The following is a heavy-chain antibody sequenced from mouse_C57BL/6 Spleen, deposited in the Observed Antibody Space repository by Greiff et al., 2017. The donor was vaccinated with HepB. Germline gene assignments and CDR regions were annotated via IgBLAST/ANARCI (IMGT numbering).Heavy chain of an antibody. CDR2: FHPYNDDT. J-gene: IGHJ1*03. V-gene: IGHV1-47*01. D-gene: IGHD1-1*01. CDR1: GYTFATYP. Sequence: VMLQQSGAELVKPGASVKMSCKASGYTFATYPIEWMKQNHGKSLEWIGNFHPYNDDTKYNEKFKGKATLTVEKSSSTVYLELSRLTSDDSAVYYCARAYYGSSWYFDVWGTGTTVTVSS. CDR3: ARAYYGSSWYFDV.